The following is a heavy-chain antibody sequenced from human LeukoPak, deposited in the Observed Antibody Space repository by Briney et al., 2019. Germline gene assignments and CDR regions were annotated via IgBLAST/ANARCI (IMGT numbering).Heavy chain of an antibody. CDR2: INHSGST. CDR1: GGSFSGYY. J-gene: IGHJ4*02. Sequence: SETLSLTCAVYGGSFSGYYWSWIRQPPGKGLEWIGEINHSGSTNYNPSLKSRVTISVDTSKNQFSLKLSSVTAADTAVYYCARLSYAPRRGRDGYNYWSRYFDYWGQGTLVTVSS. V-gene: IGHV4-34*01. CDR3: ARLSYAPRRGRDGYNYWSRYFDY. D-gene: IGHD5-24*01.